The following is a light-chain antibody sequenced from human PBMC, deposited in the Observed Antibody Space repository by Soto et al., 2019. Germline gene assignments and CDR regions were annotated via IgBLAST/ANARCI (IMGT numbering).Light chain of an antibody. Sequence: DVMMTQSPLSRPVTLVHPAYISFRCSQILVYSDVNTYLNWFQQRPGQSPRRIIYKVYNRDSGVKDRFSGSGSGTYFTLNITRVEAEDVGVYYCLKGAHWHITCGQGTRREI. CDR3: LKGAHWHIT. CDR1: QILVYSDVNTY. J-gene: IGKJ5*01. CDR2: KVY. V-gene: IGKV2-30*01.